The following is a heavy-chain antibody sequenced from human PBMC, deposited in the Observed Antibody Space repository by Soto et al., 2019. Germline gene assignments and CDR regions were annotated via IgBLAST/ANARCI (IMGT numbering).Heavy chain of an antibody. V-gene: IGHV3-23*01. Sequence: EVQLLESGGGLVQPGGSLRLSCAASGFTFGTYAMNWVRQAPGKGLEWVSGITGSGGSTYYADSVKGRFTISRDNSKNTLYLQMNGLRGDDTAVYYCAKDRSVDTRDWFDLWGKGTLVTVSS. J-gene: IGHJ5*02. CDR1: GFTFGTYA. D-gene: IGHD5-18*01. CDR2: ITGSGGST. CDR3: AKDRSVDTRDWFDL.